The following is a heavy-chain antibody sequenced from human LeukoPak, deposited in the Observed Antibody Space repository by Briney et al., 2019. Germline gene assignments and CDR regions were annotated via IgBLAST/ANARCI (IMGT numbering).Heavy chain of an antibody. J-gene: IGHJ4*02. CDR3: ARGTWFGGFDY. D-gene: IGHD3-10*01. CDR2: IYTSGRT. V-gene: IGHV4-61*02. CDR1: GGSISSGSYY. Sequence: SETLSLTCTVSGGSISSGSYYGSWIRQSAGKGLEWIGRIYTSGRTNYNPSLKSRVTMSVDTSKNQCSRKLSSVTAADTAVYYCARGTWFGGFDYWGQGTLVTVSS.